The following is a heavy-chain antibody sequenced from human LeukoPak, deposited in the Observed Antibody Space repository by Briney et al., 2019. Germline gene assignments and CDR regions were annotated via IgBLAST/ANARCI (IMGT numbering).Heavy chain of an antibody. Sequence: ASVKVSCKASGGTFSSYAISWVRQAPGQGLEWMGGIIPIFGTANYAQKFQGRVTITADESTSTAYMELSSLRSEDTAVYYCARVPVFVRDAFDIWGQGTMVTVSS. CDR2: IIPIFGTA. J-gene: IGHJ3*02. CDR1: GGTFSSYA. D-gene: IGHD2-21*01. V-gene: IGHV1-69*13. CDR3: ARVPVFVRDAFDI.